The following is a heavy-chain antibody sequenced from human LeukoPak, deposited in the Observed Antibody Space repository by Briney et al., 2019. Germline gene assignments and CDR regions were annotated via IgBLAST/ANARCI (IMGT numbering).Heavy chain of an antibody. CDR1: GYTFTGYY. J-gene: IGHJ4*02. CDR3: AREGGSIVGATHDY. D-gene: IGHD1-26*01. Sequence: GASVKVSCKASGYTFTGYYMHWVRQAPGQGLEWMGWINPNSGGTNYAQKFQGRVTMTRVTSISTAYMELSRLRSDDTAVYYCAREGGSIVGATHDYWGQGTLVTVSS. CDR2: INPNSGGT. V-gene: IGHV1-2*02.